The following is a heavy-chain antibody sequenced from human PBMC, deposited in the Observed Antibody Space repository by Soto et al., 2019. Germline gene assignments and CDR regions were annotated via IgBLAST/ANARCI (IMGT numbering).Heavy chain of an antibody. Sequence: EVQLVESGGTLVQPGGSLRLSCVASGFKFRSYWMSWVRQAPGKGLEWLANIKEDGSEKYYVDSVEGRFTISRDNARNSVYLRMSSLRAEDTAIYYCTGGGGRDSNEHFWGQGTLVIVSS. D-gene: IGHD4-4*01. J-gene: IGHJ4*02. V-gene: IGHV3-7*04. CDR3: TGGGGRDSNEHF. CDR1: GFKFRSYW. CDR2: IKEDGSEK.